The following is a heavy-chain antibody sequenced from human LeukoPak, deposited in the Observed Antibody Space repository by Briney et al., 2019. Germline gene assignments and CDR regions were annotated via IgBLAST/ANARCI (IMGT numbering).Heavy chain of an antibody. Sequence: GGSLRLSCAASGFTFSSYEMNWVRQAPGKGLEWVSYISSSGGAMYYADSVKGRFTISRDNAQNSLYLQMNSLRAEDTAVYYCARSPFHTSSWPNFDYWGQGTLVTVSS. CDR3: ARSPFHTSSWPNFDY. CDR1: GFTFSSYE. J-gene: IGHJ4*02. CDR2: ISSSGGAM. D-gene: IGHD6-13*01. V-gene: IGHV3-48*03.